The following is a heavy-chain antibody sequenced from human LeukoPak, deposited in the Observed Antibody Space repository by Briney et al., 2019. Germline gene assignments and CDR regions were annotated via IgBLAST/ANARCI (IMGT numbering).Heavy chain of an antibody. CDR3: ARDLYGTVWFDP. CDR1: GFTFSSYW. Sequence: GSLRLSCAASGFTFSSYWMHWVRQAPGKGLVWVSRINTDGSSTSYADSVKGRFTISRDNAKNTLYLQMNSLRAEDTAVYYCARDLYGTVWFDPWGQGTLVTVSS. D-gene: IGHD3-10*01. CDR2: INTDGSST. V-gene: IGHV3-74*01. J-gene: IGHJ5*02.